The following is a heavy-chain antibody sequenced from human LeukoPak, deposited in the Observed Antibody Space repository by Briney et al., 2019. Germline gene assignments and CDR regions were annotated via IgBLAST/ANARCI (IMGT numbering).Heavy chain of an antibody. Sequence: GGSLRLSCAASGFTFSSHAMSWVRQTPGKGLEWVSAISGSSGSTYYADSVKGRFTISRDNSKNTLYLQMNSLRAEDTAVYYCAKADGYSYVFDYWGQGTLVTVSS. D-gene: IGHD5-18*01. CDR2: ISGSSGST. CDR3: AKADGYSYVFDY. V-gene: IGHV3-23*01. CDR1: GFTFSSHA. J-gene: IGHJ4*02.